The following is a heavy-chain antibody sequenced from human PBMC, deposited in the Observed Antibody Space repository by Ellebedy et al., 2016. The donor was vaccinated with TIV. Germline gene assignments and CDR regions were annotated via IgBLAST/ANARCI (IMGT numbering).Heavy chain of an antibody. CDR3: ARVVIAADSRWFDP. CDR2: INIDCNST. J-gene: IGHJ5*02. D-gene: IGHD6-13*01. CDR1: GFTFSSYW. V-gene: IGHV3-74*01. Sequence: PGGSLRLSCAASGFTFSSYWMHWVRQAPGKGLVSVSRINIDCNSTSYADSVKGRFTISRENAKNTLYLQMNSLRAEDKAVYYCARVVIAADSRWFDPWGQGTLVTVSA.